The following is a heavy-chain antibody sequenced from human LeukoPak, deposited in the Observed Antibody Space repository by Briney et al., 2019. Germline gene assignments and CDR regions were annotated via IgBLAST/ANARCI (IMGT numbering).Heavy chain of an antibody. CDR2: ISGSGGST. CDR3: ANTRPVASMFD. V-gene: IGHV3-23*01. CDR1: GFTFSSYA. J-gene: IGHJ4*02. D-gene: IGHD3-10*02. Sequence: GGSLRLSCAASGFTFSSYAMSWVRQAPGKGLEGVSAISGSGGSTYYADSVKGRFTISRDNSKNTLYLQVNSLRAEDTAVYYCANTRPVASMFDWGQGTLVTVSS.